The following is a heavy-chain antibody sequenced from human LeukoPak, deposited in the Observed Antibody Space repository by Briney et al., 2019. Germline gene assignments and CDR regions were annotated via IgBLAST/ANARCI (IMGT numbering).Heavy chain of an antibody. J-gene: IGHJ4*02. D-gene: IGHD1-1*01. CDR2: ISYDGSNK. CDR3: AKDFGMYNWNDVVGDIQYYFDY. Sequence: GGSLRLSCAASGFTFSSYGMHWVRQAPGKGLEWAAVISYDGSNKYYADSVKGRFTISRDNSKNTLYLQMNSLRAEDTAVYYCAKDFGMYNWNDVVGDIQYYFDYWGQGTLVTVSS. V-gene: IGHV3-30*18. CDR1: GFTFSSYG.